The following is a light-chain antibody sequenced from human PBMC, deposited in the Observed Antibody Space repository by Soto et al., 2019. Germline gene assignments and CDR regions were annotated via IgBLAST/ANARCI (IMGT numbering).Light chain of an antibody. CDR1: QVISNH. Sequence: DIRLTQSPAFLSASVGDRVTITCRASQVISNHLAWYQQKPGKAPKLLIYAASTLQSGVPSVFSGSGSGTEFTLTIDSLQPEDFATYYCQHLDSYPFSFGPGIKVDVK. V-gene: IGKV1-9*01. CDR3: QHLDSYPFS. CDR2: AAS. J-gene: IGKJ3*01.